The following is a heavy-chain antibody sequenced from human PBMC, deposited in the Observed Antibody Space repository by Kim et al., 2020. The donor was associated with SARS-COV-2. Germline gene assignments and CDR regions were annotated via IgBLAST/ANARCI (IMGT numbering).Heavy chain of an antibody. CDR3: ATSSGSLLDDALDI. CDR2: INTNTGNP. D-gene: IGHD1-26*01. J-gene: IGHJ3*02. CDR1: RYTFTSYA. V-gene: IGHV7-4-1*02. Sequence: ASVKVSCKASRYTFTSYALNWVRQAPGQGLEWMGWINTNTGNPTYAQVFTGRFVFSLDTSVSAAYLQISSLKAEDTAVYYCATSSGSLLDDALDIWGQGTMVTVSS.